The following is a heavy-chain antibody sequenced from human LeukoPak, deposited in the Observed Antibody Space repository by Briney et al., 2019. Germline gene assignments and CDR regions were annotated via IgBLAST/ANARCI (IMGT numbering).Heavy chain of an antibody. V-gene: IGHV3-23*01. CDR3: AKVLSGSQDY. CDR2: ISDSGGST. CDR1: GFTFSSYA. D-gene: IGHD1-26*01. J-gene: IGHJ4*02. Sequence: PGGSLRLSCAASGFTFSSYAMSWVRQAPGKGLEWVSVISDSGGSTYYADSVEGRFTISRDNSKNTVYLQMNSLRAEDTAVYYCAKVLSGSQDYWGQGTLVTVFS.